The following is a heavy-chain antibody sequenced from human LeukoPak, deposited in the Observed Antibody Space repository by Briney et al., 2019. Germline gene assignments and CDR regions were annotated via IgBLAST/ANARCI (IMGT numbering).Heavy chain of an antibody. CDR3: ARLPNCSGGSCYSYTGYYYYGMDV. V-gene: IGHV4-4*02. D-gene: IGHD2-15*01. J-gene: IGHJ6*02. CDR2: IYHSGST. Sequence: PSETLSLTCAVSGGSISSSNWWSWVRQPPGKGLEWIGEIYHSGSTNYNPSLKSRVTISVDTSKNQFSLKLSSVAAADTAVYYCARLPNCSGGSCYSYTGYYYYGMDVWGQGTTVTVSS. CDR1: GGSISSSNW.